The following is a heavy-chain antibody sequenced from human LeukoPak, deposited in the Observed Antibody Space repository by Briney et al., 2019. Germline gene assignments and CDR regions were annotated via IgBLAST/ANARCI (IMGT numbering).Heavy chain of an antibody. J-gene: IGHJ4*02. CDR1: GFTFSGYW. V-gene: IGHV3-74*01. D-gene: IGHD3-10*01. CDR3: TKDTFGAQDY. CDR2: INPDGSST. Sequence: GGSLRLSCAASGFTFSGYWMHWVRQAPGKGLVWGARINPDGSSTSYADSVKGRFTISRDNAKNTLSLQMNSLRAEDTAVYYCTKDTFGAQDYWGQGTLVTVSS.